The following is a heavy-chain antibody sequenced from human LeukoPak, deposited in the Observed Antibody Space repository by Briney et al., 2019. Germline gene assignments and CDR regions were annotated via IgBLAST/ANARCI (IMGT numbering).Heavy chain of an antibody. Sequence: GESLKISCKGSGYSFTSYWIGWVRQMPGKGLEWMGIIYPGDSDTRYSPSFQGQVTISADKSISTAYLQWSSLKASDTAMYYCARCPVYSYGYGEYYSDYWGQGTLVTVSS. J-gene: IGHJ4*02. CDR2: IYPGDSDT. V-gene: IGHV5-51*01. CDR1: GYSFTSYW. D-gene: IGHD5-18*01. CDR3: ARCPVYSYGYGEYYSDY.